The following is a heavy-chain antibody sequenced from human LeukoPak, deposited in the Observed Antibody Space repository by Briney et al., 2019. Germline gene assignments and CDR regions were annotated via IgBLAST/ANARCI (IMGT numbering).Heavy chain of an antibody. CDR1: GGTFSSYA. V-gene: IGHV1-69*06. J-gene: IGHJ6*03. CDR3: ACRGIVVVPAAMSPYYYYYMDV. D-gene: IGHD2-2*01. CDR2: IIPIFGTA. Sequence: SVKVSCKSSGGTFSSYAISWVRQAPGQGLEWVGGIIPIFGTANYAQKFQGRVTITADKSTSTAYMELSSLRSEDTAVYYCACRGIVVVPAAMSPYYYYYMDVWGKGTTVTVSS.